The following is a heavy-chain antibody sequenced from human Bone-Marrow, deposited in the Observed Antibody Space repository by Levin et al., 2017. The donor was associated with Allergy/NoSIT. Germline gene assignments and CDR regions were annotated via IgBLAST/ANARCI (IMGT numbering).Heavy chain of an antibody. CDR3: ARPGYGSGAGCYQSGSFDAFVI. D-gene: IGHD2-15*01. J-gene: IGHJ3*02. Sequence: ESLKISCTVSDVSISSGVYYWAWLRQPPGKGLEWIGSVSYSGSTHYNPSLKSRVTISVDTSKNHFSLTLTSATAADTAMYYCARPGYGSGAGCYQSGSFDAFVIWGQGTMVTASS. CDR2: VSYSGST. CDR1: DVSISSGVYY. V-gene: IGHV4-39*02.